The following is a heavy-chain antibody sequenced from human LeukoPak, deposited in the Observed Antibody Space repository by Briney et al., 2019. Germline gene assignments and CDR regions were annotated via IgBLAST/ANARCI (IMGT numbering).Heavy chain of an antibody. V-gene: IGHV3-23*01. J-gene: IGHJ5*02. D-gene: IGHD2-2*01. CDR3: AKADGYCSSTSCYS. CDR1: GFTFSSYA. Sequence: PGGSLRLSCAASGFTFSSYAMSWVRQAPGRGLEWVSAISGSGGSTYYADSVKGRFTISRDNSKNTLYLQMNSLRAEDTAVYYCAKADGYCSSTSCYSWGQGTLVTVSS. CDR2: ISGSGGST.